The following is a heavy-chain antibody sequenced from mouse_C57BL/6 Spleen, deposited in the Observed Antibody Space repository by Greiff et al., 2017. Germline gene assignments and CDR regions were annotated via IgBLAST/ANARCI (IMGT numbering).Heavy chain of an antibody. V-gene: IGHV1-50*01. J-gene: IGHJ4*01. CDR1: GYTFTSYW. CDR2: IDPSDSYT. CDR3: ARRGPPGAMDD. D-gene: IGHD3-3*01. Sequence: VQLQQPGAELVKPGASVKLSCKASGYTFTSYWMQWVKQRPGQGLEWIGEIDPSDSYTNYNQKFKGKATLTVDTSSSTAYMQLSSLTSEDTAVDYCARRGPPGAMDDWGQGTSVTVSS.